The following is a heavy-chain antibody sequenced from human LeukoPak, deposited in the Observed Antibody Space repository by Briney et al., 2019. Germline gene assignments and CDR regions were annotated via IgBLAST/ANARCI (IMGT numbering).Heavy chain of an antibody. CDR3: ARSLPLTVGDSRDNFDY. CDR1: GYTFTGYY. V-gene: IGHV1-2*02. J-gene: IGHJ4*02. D-gene: IGHD4-23*01. Sequence: ASVKVSCKASGYTFTGYYMHWVRQAPGQGLEWMGWINPNSGGTNSAQKFQGRVTMTRDTSISTAYMELSRLRSDDTAVYYCARSLPLTVGDSRDNFDYWGQGTLVTVSS. CDR2: INPNSGGT.